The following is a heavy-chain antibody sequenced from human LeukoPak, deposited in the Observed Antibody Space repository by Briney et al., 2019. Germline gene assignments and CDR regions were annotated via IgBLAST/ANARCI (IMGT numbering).Heavy chain of an antibody. CDR1: GFVFSRFT. Sequence: GGSLRLSCAASGFVFSRFTMNWVRQAPGKGLEWVSYISTTGSTIFYTDSVKGRFTVSRDNAKNSLYLQMNSLRDDDTAVYYCARDPEEFHDTPLDYWGQGILVTVSS. CDR2: ISTTGSTI. J-gene: IGHJ4*02. V-gene: IGHV3-48*02. CDR3: ARDPEEFHDTPLDY. D-gene: IGHD3-10*01.